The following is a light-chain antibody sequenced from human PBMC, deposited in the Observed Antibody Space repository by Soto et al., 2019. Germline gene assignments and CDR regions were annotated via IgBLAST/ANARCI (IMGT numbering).Light chain of an antibody. J-gene: IGLJ1*01. V-gene: IGLV2-14*01. CDR2: DVS. CDR1: SSDVGGYNY. Sequence: XSVLTQPASVSGSPGQSITISCTGTSSDVGGYNYVSWYQQHPGKAPKLMIYDVSNRPSGVSNRFSGSKSGNTASLTISGLRAEDEADYYCTSYTSSSTQAFGTGTKVPAL. CDR3: TSYTSSSTQA.